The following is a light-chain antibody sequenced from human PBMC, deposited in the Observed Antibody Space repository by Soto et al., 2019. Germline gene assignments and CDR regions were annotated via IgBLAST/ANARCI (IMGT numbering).Light chain of an antibody. CDR2: GSS. V-gene: IGKV3D-20*02. Sequence: EIVLTQSPGTLSLSPGERATLSCRASQSVSSNYLAWYQQKAGQAPRLLIYGSSSRATGIPDRFSGSGSGTDFTLAISRLEPEDFAVYFCQQCKNWQVTFGQGTRLDIK. CDR3: QQCKNWQVT. J-gene: IGKJ5*01. CDR1: QSVSSNY.